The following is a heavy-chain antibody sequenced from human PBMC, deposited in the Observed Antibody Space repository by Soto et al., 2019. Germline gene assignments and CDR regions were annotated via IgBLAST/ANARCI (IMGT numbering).Heavy chain of an antibody. CDR2: IYYSGST. CDR3: VRGIGGYFHY. J-gene: IGHJ4*02. D-gene: IGHD3-3*01. V-gene: IGHV4-31*03. Sequence: QVQLQESGPGLVKSSQTLSLTCTVSGGSISSGGHYWSWIRQHPGKGLEWIGYIYYSGSTYYNPSLKSRITISVDTSKNQFSLKLSSVTAADTVVYYCVRGIGGYFHYWGQGSLVTVSS. CDR1: GGSISSGGHY.